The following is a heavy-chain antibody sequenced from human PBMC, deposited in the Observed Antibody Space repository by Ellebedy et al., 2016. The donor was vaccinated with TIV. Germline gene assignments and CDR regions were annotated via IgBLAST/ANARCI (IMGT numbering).Heavy chain of an antibody. D-gene: IGHD1-26*01. CDR1: GFTFSRYD. Sequence: GESLKISCAASGFTFSRYDMSWVRQAPGKGLEWVSATSGSGGSTYYADSVKGRFPISRDNSKNTLYLQMNSRRAEDTAVYYCAKLRGATGSWYFDLWGRGTLVPVSS. CDR2: TSGSGGST. CDR3: AKLRGATGSWYFDL. J-gene: IGHJ2*01. V-gene: IGHV3-23*01.